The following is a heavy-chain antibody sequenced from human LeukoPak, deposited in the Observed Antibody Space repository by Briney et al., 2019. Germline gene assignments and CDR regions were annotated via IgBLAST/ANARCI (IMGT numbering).Heavy chain of an antibody. V-gene: IGHV4-34*01. D-gene: IGHD6-19*01. Sequence: SETLSLTCAVYGGSFSGYYWSWIRQPPGKGLEWIGEINHSGSTNYNPSLKSRVTISVDTSKNQFSLKLSSVTAADTAVYYCARDSSGWTRDAFDIWGQGTMVTVSS. CDR2: INHSGST. CDR3: ARDSSGWTRDAFDI. J-gene: IGHJ3*02. CDR1: GGSFSGYY.